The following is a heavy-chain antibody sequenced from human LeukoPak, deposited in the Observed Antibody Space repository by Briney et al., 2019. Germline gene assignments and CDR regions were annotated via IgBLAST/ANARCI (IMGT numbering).Heavy chain of an antibody. Sequence: RASVKVSCKASGYTFTSYYMHWVRQAPGQGLEWMGWIKPNSGGTNYAQKFQGRVTMTRDTSISTAYMELSRLRSDDTAVYYCARGSIVGATFDYFDYWGQGTLVTVSS. V-gene: IGHV1-2*02. CDR3: ARGSIVGATFDYFDY. CDR2: IKPNSGGT. CDR1: GYTFTSYY. J-gene: IGHJ4*02. D-gene: IGHD1-26*01.